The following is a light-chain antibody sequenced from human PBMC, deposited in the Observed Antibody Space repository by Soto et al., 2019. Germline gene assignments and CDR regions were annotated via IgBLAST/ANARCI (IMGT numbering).Light chain of an antibody. CDR2: GAS. V-gene: IGKV3-20*01. J-gene: IGKJ1*01. CDR1: QSVSSSY. CDR3: QQYGSSPWT. Sequence: IVLTQSPGTLSLSPWERGTLSCRASQSVSSSYLAWYQQKPGQAPRLLIYGASSRATGIPDRFSGSGSGTDFTLTISRLEPEDFAVYYCQQYGSSPWTFGQGTKVDI.